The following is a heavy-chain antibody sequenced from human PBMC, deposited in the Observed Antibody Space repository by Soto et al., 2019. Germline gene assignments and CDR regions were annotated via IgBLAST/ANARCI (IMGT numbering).Heavy chain of an antibody. V-gene: IGHV3-23*01. J-gene: IGHJ4*02. CDR1: GFTFSSYA. D-gene: IGHD2-15*01. Sequence: DVQLLESGGGLVQPEGSLRLSCAASGFTFSSYAMGWVRQGPGKGLEWVAVVSIGGSTHYADSVRGRFTSSRDNSKNTLSLQMNSLTAEDTAVYFCAKRRGAGGHFDYWGQGVLVTVSS. CDR3: AKRRGAGGHFDY. CDR2: VSIGGST.